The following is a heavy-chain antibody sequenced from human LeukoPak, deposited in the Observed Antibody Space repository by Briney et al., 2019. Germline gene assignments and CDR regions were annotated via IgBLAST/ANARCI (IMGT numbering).Heavy chain of an antibody. CDR2: ISGSGVST. CDR1: GFTFSSYA. J-gene: IGHJ4*02. Sequence: GGSLRLSCAASGFTFSSYAMSWVRQAPGKGLEWVSAISGSGVSTYYADSVKGRFTISRDHSKNTLYLQMDSLRAEDTAVYYCAKDLYCSSNSCYLFDYWGQGTLVTVSS. CDR3: AKDLYCSSNSCYLFDY. D-gene: IGHD2-2*01. V-gene: IGHV3-23*01.